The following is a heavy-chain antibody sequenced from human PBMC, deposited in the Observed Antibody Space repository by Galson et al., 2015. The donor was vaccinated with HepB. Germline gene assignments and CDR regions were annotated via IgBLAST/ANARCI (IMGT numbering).Heavy chain of an antibody. V-gene: IGHV4-61*02. Sequence: QVQLQESGPGLVKPSQTLSLTCTVSGGSISSGSYYWSGIRQPAGKGLEWIGRIYTSGSTNYNPSLKSRVTMSVDTSKNQFSLKLSSVTAADTAVYYCADYYYDSSGYRGWFDPWGQGTLVTVSS. CDR2: IYTSGST. J-gene: IGHJ5*02. CDR1: GGSISSGSYY. D-gene: IGHD3-22*01. CDR3: ADYYYDSSGYRGWFDP.